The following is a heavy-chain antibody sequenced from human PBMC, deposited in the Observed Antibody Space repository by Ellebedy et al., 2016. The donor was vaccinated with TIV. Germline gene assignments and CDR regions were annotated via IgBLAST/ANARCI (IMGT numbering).Heavy chain of an antibody. CDR1: GFTFSSDA. Sequence: GESLKISCAASGFTFSSDAMHWVRQAPGKGLEWVAVISYDGSNKYYADSVKGRFTISRDNSKNTLYLQMNSLRAEDTALYYCATIAVARDYYYYGMDVWGQGTTVTVSS. CDR3: ATIAVARDYYYYGMDV. D-gene: IGHD6-19*01. CDR2: ISYDGSNK. J-gene: IGHJ6*02. V-gene: IGHV3-30-3*01.